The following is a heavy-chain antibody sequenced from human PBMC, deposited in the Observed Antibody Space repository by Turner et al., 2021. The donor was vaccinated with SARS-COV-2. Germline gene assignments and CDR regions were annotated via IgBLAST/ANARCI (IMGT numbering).Heavy chain of an antibody. J-gene: IGHJ6*02. CDR3: ARLMDTAMDYYGMDV. Sequence: QLQLQESGPGLVTPSETLSLTCTVSGGPISSSTYYWGWLRQPPGKGLEWIGNIYYSGSTYYNPSLKSRVTISVDTSKNQFSLKLSSVTAADTAVYYCARLMDTAMDYYGMDVWGQGTTVTVSS. V-gene: IGHV4-39*01. CDR1: GGPISSSTYY. CDR2: IYYSGST. D-gene: IGHD5-18*01.